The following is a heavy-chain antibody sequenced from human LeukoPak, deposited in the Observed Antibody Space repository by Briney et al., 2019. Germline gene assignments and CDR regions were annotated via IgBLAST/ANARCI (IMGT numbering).Heavy chain of an antibody. CDR2: IKQDGSEK. CDR1: GFTFSSYW. D-gene: IGHD6-19*01. J-gene: IGHJ4*02. V-gene: IGHV3-7*01. Sequence: PGGSLRLSCAASGFTFSSYWMSWVRQAPGKGLEWVANIKQDGSEKYYVDSVKGRFTISRDNAKNSLYLQMNSLRAEDTAVYYCARVDSRGWLLIDYWGQGTLVTVSS. CDR3: ARVDSRGWLLIDY.